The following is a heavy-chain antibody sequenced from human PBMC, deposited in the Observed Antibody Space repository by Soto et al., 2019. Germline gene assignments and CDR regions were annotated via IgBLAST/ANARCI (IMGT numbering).Heavy chain of an antibody. Sequence: SETLSLTCIVSGGSISSYYWTWIRQPPGKGLEWIGYIYYSGSTNYNPSLKSRVTISVDTSKNQVSLKLTSVTAADTAVYYCARRQQYCSSTSCPWAFDIWGQGTMVTGSS. V-gene: IGHV4-59*08. CDR3: ARRQQYCSSTSCPWAFDI. CDR1: GGSISSYY. CDR2: IYYSGST. D-gene: IGHD2-2*01. J-gene: IGHJ3*02.